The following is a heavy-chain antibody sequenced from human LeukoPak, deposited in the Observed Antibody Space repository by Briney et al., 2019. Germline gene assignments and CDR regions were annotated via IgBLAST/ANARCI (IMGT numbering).Heavy chain of an antibody. J-gene: IGHJ6*03. D-gene: IGHD6-6*01. CDR1: GYSISSGYY. CDR2: IYHSGST. Sequence: PSGTLSLTCAVSGYSISSGYYWGWIRQPPGKGLEWIGSIYHSGSTYYNPSLKSRVTISVDTSKNQFSLKLSSVTAADTAVYYCARGAYSSSSHYYYYYMDVWGKGTTVTVSS. V-gene: IGHV4-38-2*01. CDR3: ARGAYSSSSHYYYYYMDV.